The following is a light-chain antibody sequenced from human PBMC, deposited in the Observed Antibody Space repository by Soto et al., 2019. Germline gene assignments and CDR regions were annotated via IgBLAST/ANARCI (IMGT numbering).Light chain of an antibody. Sequence: QSALTQPASVSGSPGQSITISCTGTSSDVGGYNYVSWYQQHPGKAPKLMIYDVSNRPPGVSNRFSGSKSGNKASLTISGLHAEDEADYYCSSYTSSSTLGVFGTGTKLTVL. CDR3: SSYTSSSTLGV. J-gene: IGLJ1*01. CDR2: DVS. V-gene: IGLV2-14*01. CDR1: SSDVGGYNY.